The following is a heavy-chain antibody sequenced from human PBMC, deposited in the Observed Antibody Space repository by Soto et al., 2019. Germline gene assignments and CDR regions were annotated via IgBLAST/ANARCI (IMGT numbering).Heavy chain of an antibody. CDR2: ISSSSSYT. D-gene: IGHD3-22*01. V-gene: IGHV3-11*06. J-gene: IGHJ6*02. CDR3: ARVASSGYYYYYYYYGMDV. CDR1: VFTFIDYY. Sequence: PGGSLRLSCASSVFTFIDYYMSWIRQAPGKGLEWVSYISSSSSYTNYAGSVKGRFTISRDNAKNSLYLQMNSLRAEDTAVYYCARVASSGYYYYYYYYGMDVWGQGTTVTVSS.